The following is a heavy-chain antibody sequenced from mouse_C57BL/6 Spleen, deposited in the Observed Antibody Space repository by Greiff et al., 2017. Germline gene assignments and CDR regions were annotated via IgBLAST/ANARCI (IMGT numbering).Heavy chain of an antibody. CDR1: GYSFTDYN. D-gene: IGHD2-3*01. CDR3: ARGDDGYYVRFAY. J-gene: IGHJ3*01. CDR2: INPNYGTT. Sequence: EVKLVESGPELVKPGASVKISCKASGYSFTDYNMNWVKQSNGKSLEWIGVINPNYGTTSYNQKFKGKATLTVDKSSSTAYMQLNSLTSEDSAVYYCARGDDGYYVRFAYWGHGTLVTVSA. V-gene: IGHV1-39*01.